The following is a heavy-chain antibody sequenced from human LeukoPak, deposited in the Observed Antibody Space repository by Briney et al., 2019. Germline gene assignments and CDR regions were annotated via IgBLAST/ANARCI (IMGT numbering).Heavy chain of an antibody. J-gene: IGHJ2*01. CDR1: GGSIRSYY. Sequence: SETLSLTCTVSGGSIRSYYWSWIRQTPGKGLEWIGYIYYSGSTNHNPSLKSRLTISVDTSKNQFSLKLSSVTAADTAVYYCARVYYSSSYDYWYFDLWGRGTLVTVSS. CDR2: IYYSGST. CDR3: ARVYYSSSYDYWYFDL. D-gene: IGHD6-13*01. V-gene: IGHV4-59*01.